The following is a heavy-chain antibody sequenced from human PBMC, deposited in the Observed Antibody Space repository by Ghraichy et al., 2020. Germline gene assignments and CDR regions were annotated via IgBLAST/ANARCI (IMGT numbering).Heavy chain of an antibody. V-gene: IGHV3-9*01. J-gene: IGHJ5*02. CDR1: GFTFDDYA. CDR2: ISWNSGSI. CDR3: AKDGVRRLERLLNWFDP. D-gene: IGHD1-1*01. Sequence: GGSLRLSCAASGFTFDDYAMHWVRQAPGKGLEWVSGISWNSGSIGYADSVKGRFTISRDNAKNSLYLQMNSLRAEDTALYYCAKDGVRRLERLLNWFDPWGQGTLVTVSS.